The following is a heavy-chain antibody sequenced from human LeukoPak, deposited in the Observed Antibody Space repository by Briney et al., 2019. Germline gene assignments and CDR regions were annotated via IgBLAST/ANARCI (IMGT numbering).Heavy chain of an antibody. D-gene: IGHD2-15*01. CDR3: ARDLCSGGSCGWFDP. J-gene: IGHJ5*02. V-gene: IGHV4-4*02. CDR1: GGSISSSNW. Sequence: SETLSLTCAVSGGSISSSNWWSWVRQPPGKGLEWIGEIYHSGSTNYNPSLKSRVTISVDKSKNQLSLKLSSVTAADTAVYYCARDLCSGGSCGWFDPWGQGTLVTVSS. CDR2: IYHSGST.